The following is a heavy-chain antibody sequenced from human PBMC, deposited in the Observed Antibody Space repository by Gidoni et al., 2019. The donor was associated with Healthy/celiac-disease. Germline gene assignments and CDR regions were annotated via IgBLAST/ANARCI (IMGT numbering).Heavy chain of an antibody. CDR3: ARSSGLLYYYGMDV. J-gene: IGHJ6*02. CDR2: IGTAGDT. V-gene: IGHV3-13*04. D-gene: IGHD3-22*01. CDR1: GFTFSSYD. Sequence: EVQLVESGGGLVQPGGSLRLSCAASGFTFSSYDMHWFRQATGKGLEWVSAIGTAGDTYYPGSVKGRFTISRENAKNSLYLQMNSLRAGDTAVYYCARSSGLLYYYGMDVWGQGTTVTVSS.